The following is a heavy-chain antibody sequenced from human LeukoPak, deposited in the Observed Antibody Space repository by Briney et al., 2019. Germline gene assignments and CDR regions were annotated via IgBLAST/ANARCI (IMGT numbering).Heavy chain of an antibody. CDR2: IYYSGST. D-gene: IGHD5-18*01. CDR3: ARVGDGYSHDAFDI. Sequence: SETLSLICTVSGGSISSYYWSWIRQPPGKGLEWIGYIYYSGSTNYNPSLKSRVTISVDTSKNQFSLKLSSVTAADTAVYYCARVGDGYSHDAFDIWGQGTTVTVSS. J-gene: IGHJ3*02. CDR1: GGSISSYY. V-gene: IGHV4-59*01.